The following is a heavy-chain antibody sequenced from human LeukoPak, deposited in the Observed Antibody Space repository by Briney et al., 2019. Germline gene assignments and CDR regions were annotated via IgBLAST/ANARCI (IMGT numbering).Heavy chain of an antibody. V-gene: IGHV1-46*01. Sequence: GASVKVSCKASGYTFTSYYMHWVRQAPGQGLEWMGIINPSGGSTSYAQKFQGRVTMTRDTSTSTVYMELSSLRSEDTAVYYCAKIMALYCSGGSCNEIDYWGQGTLVTVSS. J-gene: IGHJ4*02. D-gene: IGHD2-15*01. CDR2: INPSGGST. CDR1: GYTFTSYY. CDR3: AKIMALYCSGGSCNEIDY.